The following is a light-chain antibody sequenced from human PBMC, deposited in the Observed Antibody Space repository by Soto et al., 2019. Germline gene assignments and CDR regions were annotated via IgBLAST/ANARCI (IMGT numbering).Light chain of an antibody. CDR2: DAS. Sequence: DIVLTQSPGTLSSSPGDRATLSCRASQSVTSSRLAWYQHKPGQTPRLLIYDASNRATGIPDRFSGSGSGTDFILTISRLESEDFAVYYCHQYGASPDTFGQGTRLEIK. CDR3: HQYGASPDT. CDR1: QSVTSSR. V-gene: IGKV3-20*01. J-gene: IGKJ2*01.